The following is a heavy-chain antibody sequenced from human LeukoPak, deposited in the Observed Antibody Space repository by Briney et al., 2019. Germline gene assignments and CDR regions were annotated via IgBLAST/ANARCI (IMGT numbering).Heavy chain of an antibody. Sequence: PGGSLRLSCAASGFTVSTNYMSWVRQAPGKELEWIAIIYSGESTYYADSVEGRFIVSRDTSKNILYLQMNSLRVDDTAVYSCARVGDHYHWYFDLWGRGSLVTVSS. CDR3: ARVGDHYHWYFDL. D-gene: IGHD3-10*01. CDR2: IYSGEST. CDR1: GFTVSTNY. J-gene: IGHJ2*01. V-gene: IGHV3-53*01.